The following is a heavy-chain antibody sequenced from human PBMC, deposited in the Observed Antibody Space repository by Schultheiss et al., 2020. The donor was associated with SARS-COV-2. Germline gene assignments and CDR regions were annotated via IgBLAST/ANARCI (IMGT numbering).Heavy chain of an antibody. CDR2: IKQDGSEK. D-gene: IGHD2/OR15-2a*01. CDR1: GFTFSSYW. V-gene: IGHV3-7*03. Sequence: GGSLRLSCEEAGFTFSSYWMSWVRQAPGKGLEWVANIKQDGSEKYYVDSVKGRFTISRDNAKNSLYLQMNSLRAEDTAVYYCARVIGDGPNDYWGQGTLVTVSS. CDR3: ARVIGDGPNDY. J-gene: IGHJ4*02.